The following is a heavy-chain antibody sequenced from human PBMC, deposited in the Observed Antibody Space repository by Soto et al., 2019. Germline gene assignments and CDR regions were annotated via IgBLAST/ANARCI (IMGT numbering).Heavy chain of an antibody. V-gene: IGHV2-5*02. D-gene: IGHD3-22*01. Sequence: QITLKESGPTLVKPTQTLTLTCTFSGFSLSTSGVGVGWIRQPPGKALEWLALIYWDDDKRYSPSLKSRLTIXXDXSXXQVVLTMTNMDPVDTATYYCAHSKPPSSGPHPFDYWGQGTLVTVSS. CDR2: IYWDDDK. CDR1: GFSLSTSGVG. J-gene: IGHJ4*02. CDR3: AHSKPPSSGPHPFDY.